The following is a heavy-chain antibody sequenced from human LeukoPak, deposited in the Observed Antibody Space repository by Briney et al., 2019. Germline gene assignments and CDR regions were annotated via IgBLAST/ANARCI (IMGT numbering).Heavy chain of an antibody. Sequence: GASVKVSCKASGYTFTDYYMHWVRQAPGQGLEWMGWINPNSGGTNYAQKFQDRVTMTRDTSISTAYMELSRLRSDDTAVYYCARVLLTYYFDSSGYYDYWGQGTLVTVSS. CDR3: ARVLLTYYFDSSGYYDY. CDR1: GYTFTDYY. D-gene: IGHD3-22*01. V-gene: IGHV1-2*02. J-gene: IGHJ4*02. CDR2: INPNSGGT.